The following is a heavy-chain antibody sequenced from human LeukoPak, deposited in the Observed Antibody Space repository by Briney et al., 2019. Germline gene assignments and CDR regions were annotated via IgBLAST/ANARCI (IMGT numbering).Heavy chain of an antibody. D-gene: IGHD3-10*01. CDR2: IRYDGSNK. V-gene: IGHV3-30*02. J-gene: IGHJ4*02. Sequence: GGSLRLSYAASGLIFSTSGMHWVRQAPGKGLEWVAFIRYDGSNKYYADSVKGRFTISRDNSKNTLYLQMNSLRAEDTAVYYCAKIGGDFDYWGQGTLVTVSS. CDR3: AKIGGDFDY. CDR1: GLIFSTSG.